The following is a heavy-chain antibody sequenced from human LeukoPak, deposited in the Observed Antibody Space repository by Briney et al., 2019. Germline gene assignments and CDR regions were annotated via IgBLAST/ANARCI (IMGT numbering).Heavy chain of an antibody. CDR1: GYTFSRHG. CDR3: AKGSFYCNGNSCPQYYYYMDV. D-gene: IGHD2/OR15-2a*01. CDR2: IRYDGSDK. Sequence: GGSLRLSCAASGYTFSRHGIHWVRQAPGKGLEWVAFIRYDGSDKYYADSVKGPFTISRDDSKNTLYLQMNSLRVEDTAVYYCAKGSFYCNGNSCPQYYYYMDVWGKGTTVTVSS. V-gene: IGHV3-30*02. J-gene: IGHJ6*03.